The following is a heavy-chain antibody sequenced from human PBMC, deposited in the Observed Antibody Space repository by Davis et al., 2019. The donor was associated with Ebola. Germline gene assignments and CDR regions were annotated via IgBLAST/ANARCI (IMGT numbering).Heavy chain of an antibody. CDR3: ARDHRDDNYYYYAMDV. D-gene: IGHD3-9*01. J-gene: IGHJ6*02. V-gene: IGHV1-3*01. Sequence: AASVKVSCKATGYTFANYAIHWVRQAPGQRLEWMGWINPGNRDTKFSQKFQGRVAFTSDTSASTAYMELSSLSFEDTAVYYCARDHRDDNYYYYAMDVWGQGTTVTVSS. CDR1: GYTFANYA. CDR2: INPGNRDT.